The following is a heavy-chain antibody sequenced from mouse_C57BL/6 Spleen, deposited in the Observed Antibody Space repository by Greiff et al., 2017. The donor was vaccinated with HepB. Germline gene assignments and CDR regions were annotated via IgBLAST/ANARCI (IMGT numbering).Heavy chain of an antibody. Sequence: DVMLVESGEGLVKPGGSLKLSCAASGFTFSSYAMSWVRQTPEKRLEWVAYISSGGDYIYYADTVKGRFTISRDNARNTLYLQMSSLKSEDTAMYYCTSGNYDRFAYWGQGTLVTVSA. CDR1: GFTFSSYA. V-gene: IGHV5-9-1*02. CDR3: TSGNYDRFAY. D-gene: IGHD2-1*01. J-gene: IGHJ3*01. CDR2: ISSGGDYI.